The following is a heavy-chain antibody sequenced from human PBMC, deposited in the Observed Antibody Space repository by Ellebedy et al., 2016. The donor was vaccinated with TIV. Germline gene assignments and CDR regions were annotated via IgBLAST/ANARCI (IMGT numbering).Heavy chain of an antibody. CDR2: INHSGST. Sequence: GSLRLXXAVYGGSFSGYYWSWIRQPPGKGLEWIGEINHSGSTNYNPSLKSRVTISVDTSKNQFSLKLSSVTAADTAVYYCARSGWFGIPPAGWGQGTLVTVSS. V-gene: IGHV4-34*01. D-gene: IGHD3-10*01. CDR1: GGSFSGYY. CDR3: ARSGWFGIPPAG. J-gene: IGHJ4*02.